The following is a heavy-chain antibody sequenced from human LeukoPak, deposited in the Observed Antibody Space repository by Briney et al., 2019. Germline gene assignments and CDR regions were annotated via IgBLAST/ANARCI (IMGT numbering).Heavy chain of an antibody. J-gene: IGHJ4*02. CDR1: GGTFSNYA. CDR2: IIPIFGTA. Sequence: ASVKVSCKASGGTFSNYAISWVRQAPGQGLEWMGGIIPIFGTANYAQKFQGRVTITADESTSTAYMELSSLRSEDTAVYYCARVTPMSTQAMATDYWGQGTLVTVSS. V-gene: IGHV1-69*13. CDR3: ARVTPMSTQAMATDY. D-gene: IGHD5-24*01.